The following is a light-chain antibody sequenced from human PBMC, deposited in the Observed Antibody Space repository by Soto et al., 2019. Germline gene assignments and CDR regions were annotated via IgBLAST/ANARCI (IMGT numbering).Light chain of an antibody. V-gene: IGKV3-20*01. J-gene: IGKJ4*01. CDR1: QSVSSSY. Sequence: EIVLTQSPGTLSLSPGERATLSCRASQSVSSSYLAWYQHKPGQAPRLLIYGASSRATGIPDRFSGSGSGTEFTLTISSLQSEDFAIYYCQQYDNWPSVTFGGGTKGDIK. CDR2: GAS. CDR3: QQYDNWPSVT.